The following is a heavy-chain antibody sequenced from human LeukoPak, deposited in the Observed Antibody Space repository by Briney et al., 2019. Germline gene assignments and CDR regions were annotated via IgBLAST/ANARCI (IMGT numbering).Heavy chain of an antibody. CDR3: AELGITMIGGV. V-gene: IGHV3-21*01. CDR2: ISSSSSYM. D-gene: IGHD3-10*02. CDR1: GFTFSSYW. Sequence: GSLRLSCAASGFTFSSYWMSWVRQAPGKGLEWVSFISSSSSYMYYADSVKGRFTISRDNAKNSLYLQMNSLRAEDTAVYYCAELGITMIGGVWGKGTTVTISS. J-gene: IGHJ6*04.